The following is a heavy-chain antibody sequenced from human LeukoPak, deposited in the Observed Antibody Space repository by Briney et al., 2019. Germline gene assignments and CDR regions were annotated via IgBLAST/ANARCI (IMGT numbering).Heavy chain of an antibody. CDR3: ARGRGRYYGMDV. D-gene: IGHD3-10*01. J-gene: IGHJ6*02. CDR2: INHSGSP. Sequence: SETLSLTCAVYGGSLSGFYWSWIRQPPGKGLEWIGEINHSGSPNYNPSLKSRVTISVDTSKNQFSLRLSSVTAADTAVYYCARGRGRYYGMDVWGQGTTVTVSS. V-gene: IGHV4-34*01. CDR1: GGSLSGFY.